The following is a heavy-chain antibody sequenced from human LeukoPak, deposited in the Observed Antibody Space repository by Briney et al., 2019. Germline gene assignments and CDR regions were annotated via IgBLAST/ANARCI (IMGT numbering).Heavy chain of an antibody. V-gene: IGHV3-23*01. J-gene: IGHJ6*02. CDR1: GFTFSSYA. Sequence: PGRSLRLSCAASGFTFSSYAMSWVRQAPGKGLEWVSAISGSGGSTYYADSVKGRFTISRDNSKNTLYLQMNSLRAEDTAVYYCAKTIRNYCSSTSCYLLGVRDGPIVYYYYGMDVWGQGTTVTVSS. CDR2: ISGSGGST. CDR3: AKTIRNYCSSTSCYLLGVRDGPIVYYYYGMDV. D-gene: IGHD2-2*01.